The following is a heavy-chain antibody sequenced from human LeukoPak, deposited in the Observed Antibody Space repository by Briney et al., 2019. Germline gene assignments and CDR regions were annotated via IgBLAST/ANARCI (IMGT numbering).Heavy chain of an antibody. CDR3: ARPYWTNGVCYHYYDD. V-gene: IGHV5-51*01. D-gene: IGHD2-8*01. CDR2: IYPVDSDT. CDR1: GYSFPTYG. Sequence: GEPLKISCKHSGYSFPTYGGAWFRQMPGKGLKWLGIIYPVDSDTRPRTSFQAQVTTSADNSISTAYRQWTSLKASDTAMYYCARPYWTNGVCYHYYDDWGQGTLVTVSS. J-gene: IGHJ4*02.